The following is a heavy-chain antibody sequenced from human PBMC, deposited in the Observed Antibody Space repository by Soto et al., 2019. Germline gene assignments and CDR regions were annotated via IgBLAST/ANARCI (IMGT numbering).Heavy chain of an antibody. CDR1: GFTFTSSA. CDR2: IVVGSGNT. CDR3: ADYYYDTSGLDI. Sequence: GASVKVSCKASGFTFTSSAVHWVRQARGQRLEWIGWIVVGSGNTNFAQKFQERVTITRDMSTSTAYMELSSLRSEDTAVYYCADYYYDTSGLDIWGQVTMVTV. V-gene: IGHV1-58*01. D-gene: IGHD3-22*01. J-gene: IGHJ3*02.